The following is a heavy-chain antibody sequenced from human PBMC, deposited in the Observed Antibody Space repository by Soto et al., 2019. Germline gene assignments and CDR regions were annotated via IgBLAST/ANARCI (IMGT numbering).Heavy chain of an antibody. CDR1: SGSFSGGGYY. D-gene: IGHD3-3*01. J-gene: IGHJ3*02. CDR3: ARTSIFGVVLNAFDI. CDR2: ISYSGST. Sequence: SETLSLTCTVSSGSFSGGGYYWSWIRQHPGKGLEWMGYISYSGSTKYKPSLQSRITISVDTSENQFSLRLTSVTAADTAIYFCARTSIFGVVLNAFDIWGQGTLVTVSS. V-gene: IGHV4-31*03.